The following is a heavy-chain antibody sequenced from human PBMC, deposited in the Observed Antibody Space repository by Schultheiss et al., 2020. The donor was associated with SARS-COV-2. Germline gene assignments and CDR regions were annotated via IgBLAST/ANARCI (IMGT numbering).Heavy chain of an antibody. CDR3: ARGDTAMVTYYSYGMDV. V-gene: IGHV3-66*01. CDR1: GFTVSSNY. D-gene: IGHD5-18*01. CDR2: IYSGGST. J-gene: IGHJ6*02. Sequence: GGSLRLSCAASGFTVSSNYMSWVRQAPGKGLEWVSVIYSGGSTYYADSVKGRFTISRDNAKNSLYLQMNSLRAEDTAVYYCARGDTAMVTYYSYGMDVWGQGTTVTVSS.